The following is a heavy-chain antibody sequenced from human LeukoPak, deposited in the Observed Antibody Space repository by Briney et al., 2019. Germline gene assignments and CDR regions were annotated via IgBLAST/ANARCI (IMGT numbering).Heavy chain of an antibody. CDR3: ARLLNYYDSSEASFDY. D-gene: IGHD3-22*01. J-gene: IGHJ4*02. Sequence: SVKVSCKASGGTFSSYAISWVRQAPGQGLEWMGRIIPIFGTANYAQKFQGRVTITTDESTSTAYMELSSLRSEDTAVYYCARLLNYYDSSEASFDYWGQGTLVTVSS. CDR1: GGTFSSYA. CDR2: IIPIFGTA. V-gene: IGHV1-69*05.